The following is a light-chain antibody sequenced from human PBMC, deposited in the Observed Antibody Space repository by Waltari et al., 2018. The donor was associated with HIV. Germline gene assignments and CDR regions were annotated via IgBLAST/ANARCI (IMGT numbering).Light chain of an antibody. V-gene: IGKV3-20*01. CDR3: QQYGTSCT. J-gene: IGKJ5*01. Sequence: IVLTQSPGTLSLSPGERATLSCRASQSVSSSYLAWYQQKPGQAPRLLIYGASSRATGTPDRFGGSGSGTDFTLTISRLEPEDFAVYYCQQYGTSCTFGQGTRLEI. CDR2: GAS. CDR1: QSVSSSY.